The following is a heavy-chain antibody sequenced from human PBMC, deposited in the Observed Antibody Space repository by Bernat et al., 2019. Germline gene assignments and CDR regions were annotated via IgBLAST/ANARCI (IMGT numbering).Heavy chain of an antibody. J-gene: IGHJ4*02. Sequence: QLQLVESGGGVVQPGRSLRLSCAASGFTSSSYAMHWVRQALGKGLEWVAGIPYDGSNKYYANSVKGRFTISRDNYENTLYLQMSSLRAKDTAVYYCARGGIAMAGTPFRYWGRGTLIPVSS. CDR1: GFTSSSYA. V-gene: IGHV3-30-3*01. CDR3: ARGGIAMAGTPFRY. CDR2: IPYDGSNK. D-gene: IGHD6-19*01.